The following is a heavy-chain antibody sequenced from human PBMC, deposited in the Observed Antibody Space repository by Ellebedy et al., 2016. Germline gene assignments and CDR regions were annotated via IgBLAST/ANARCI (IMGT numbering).Heavy chain of an antibody. V-gene: IGHV4-59*08. J-gene: IGHJ4*02. CDR3: AGTYYYDSSGPHFDY. D-gene: IGHD3-22*01. Sequence: SETLSLTCTVSGGSISSYYWSWIRQPPGKGLEWIGYIYYSGSTNYNPSLKSRVTISVDTSKNQFSLKLSSVTAADTAVYYCAGTYYYDSSGPHFDYWGQGTLVTVSS. CDR1: GGSISSYY. CDR2: IYYSGST.